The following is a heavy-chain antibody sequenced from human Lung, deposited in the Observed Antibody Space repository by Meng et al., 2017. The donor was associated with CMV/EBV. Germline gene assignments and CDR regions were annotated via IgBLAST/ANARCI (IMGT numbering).Heavy chain of an antibody. CDR2: INDATNNK. J-gene: IGHJ4*02. CDR3: ARTPRGYSYGYSAYYCDY. Sequence: SCAASGFTFSLFEMNWVRQAPGKGLEWISYINDATNNKYYADSVKGRFTISRDNAQNSLYLQMSSLRADDTAVYFCARTPRGYSYGYSAYYCDYWXQGTXVTVSS. V-gene: IGHV3-48*03. CDR1: GFTFSLFE. D-gene: IGHD5-18*01.